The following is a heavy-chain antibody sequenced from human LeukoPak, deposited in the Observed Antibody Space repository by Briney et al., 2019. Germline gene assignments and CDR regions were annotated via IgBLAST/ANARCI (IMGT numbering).Heavy chain of an antibody. Sequence: ASVKVSCKASGYTFTNYGISWVRQAPGQGLEWMGWISAYNGNTNYAQKHQGRVTMTTDTSTSTAYMELRSLRSDDTAVYYCARDPSSLTGQLGDAFDIWGQGTMVTVSS. CDR2: ISAYNGNT. J-gene: IGHJ3*02. CDR3: ARDPSSLTGQLGDAFDI. V-gene: IGHV1-18*01. CDR1: GYTFTNYG. D-gene: IGHD3-9*01.